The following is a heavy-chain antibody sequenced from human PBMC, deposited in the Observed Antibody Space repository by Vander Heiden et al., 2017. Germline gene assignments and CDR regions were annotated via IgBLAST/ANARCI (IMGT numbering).Heavy chain of an antibody. J-gene: IGHJ6*02. CDR3: AKESTYYDGSGSYGGMDV. CDR1: GFTFSPNA. V-gene: IGHV3-23*01. CDR2: ISGSGGST. D-gene: IGHD3-10*01. Sequence: EVQLLESGGGLVQPGGSLRLSCAASGFTFSPNAMTWVRQVPGKGLEWVSGISGSGGSTYYADSVTGRFTISRDNYRNTLYLQMNSLRDEDTAVYYCAKESTYYDGSGSYGGMDVWGQGTTVTVSS.